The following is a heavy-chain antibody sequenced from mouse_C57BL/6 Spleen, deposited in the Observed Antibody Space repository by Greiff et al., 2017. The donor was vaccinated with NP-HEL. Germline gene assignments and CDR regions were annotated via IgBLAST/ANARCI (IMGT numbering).Heavy chain of an antibody. Sequence: EVKLQESGPGLVKPSQSLSLTCTVTGYSITSGYGWNWIRQFPGNKLEWMGYISYSGSTNYNPSLKSRISITRDTSKNLFFLQLNSVTTEDTATYDCARTARIKYWGQGTTLTVSS. J-gene: IGHJ2*01. CDR1: GYSITSGYG. CDR2: ISYSGST. D-gene: IGHD1-2*01. CDR3: ARTARIKY. V-gene: IGHV3-2*02.